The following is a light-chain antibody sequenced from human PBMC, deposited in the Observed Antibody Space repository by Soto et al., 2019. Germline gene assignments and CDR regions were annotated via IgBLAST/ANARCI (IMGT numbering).Light chain of an antibody. Sequence: DIQMTQSPSSLSASVGNRVIITCRASQDISNYLAWYQQKPGKVPKLLIYGASTLQSGVPSRFSGSGSGTDFTLTISSLQPEDVATYYCQKHNSAPLFGGRTKVEIK. J-gene: IGKJ4*01. CDR1: QDISNY. CDR2: GAS. CDR3: QKHNSAPL. V-gene: IGKV1-27*01.